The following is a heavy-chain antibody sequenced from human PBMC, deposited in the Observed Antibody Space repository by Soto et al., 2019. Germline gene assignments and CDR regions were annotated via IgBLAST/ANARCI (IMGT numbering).Heavy chain of an antibody. V-gene: IGHV3-30-3*01. CDR2: ISYDGSNK. CDR3: ARTQLRPVATYAFDI. CDR1: GFTFSSYA. Sequence: QVQLVEAGGGVVQPGRSLRLSCAASGFTFSSYAMHWVRQAPGKGLEWVAVISYDGSNKYYADSVKGRFTISRDNSKNTLYLQMNSLRAEDTAVYYCARTQLRPVATYAFDIWGQGTMVTVSS. J-gene: IGHJ3*02. D-gene: IGHD2-21*02.